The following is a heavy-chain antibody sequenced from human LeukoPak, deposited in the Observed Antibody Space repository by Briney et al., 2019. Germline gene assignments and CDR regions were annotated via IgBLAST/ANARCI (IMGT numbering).Heavy chain of an antibody. V-gene: IGHV1-2*02. CDR1: GYTFTGYY. D-gene: IGHD6-19*01. CDR3: ARVGSSGWYVHPTLDY. J-gene: IGHJ4*02. CDR2: INPNSGGT. Sequence: GASVKVSCKASGYTFTGYYMHWVRQAPGQGLEWMAWINPNSGGTTYAQKFQGRVTVTRDTSISTAYMELSRLRSDDTAVYYCARVGSSGWYVHPTLDYWGQGTLVTVSS.